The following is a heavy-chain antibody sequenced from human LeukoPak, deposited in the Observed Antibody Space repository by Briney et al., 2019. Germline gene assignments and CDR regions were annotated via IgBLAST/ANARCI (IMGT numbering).Heavy chain of an antibody. J-gene: IGHJ4*02. CDR1: GYTFTGYY. CDR2: INPNSGGT. D-gene: IGHD3-22*01. CDR3: ARVRLDSSGYYYVGYFDY. V-gene: IGHV1-2*02. Sequence: ASVKVSCKASGYTFTGYYMHWVQQAPGQGLEWMGWINPNSGGTNYAQKFQGRVTMTRDTSTSTAYMELSRLRSDDTAVYYCARVRLDSSGYYYVGYFDYWGQGTLVTVSS.